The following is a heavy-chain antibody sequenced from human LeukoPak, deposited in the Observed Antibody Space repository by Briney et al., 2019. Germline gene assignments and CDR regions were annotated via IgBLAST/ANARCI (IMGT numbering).Heavy chain of an antibody. J-gene: IGHJ4*02. CDR2: IYYSGST. CDR1: GGSISSGDYY. V-gene: IGHV4-30-4*08. Sequence: SETLSLTCTVSGGSISSGDYYWSWIRQPPGKGLEWIGYIYYSGSTYYNPSLKSRVTISVDTSKNQFSLKLSSVTAADTAVYYCARGSYDSSGYHYFDYWGQGTLVTVSS. D-gene: IGHD3-22*01. CDR3: ARGSYDSSGYHYFDY.